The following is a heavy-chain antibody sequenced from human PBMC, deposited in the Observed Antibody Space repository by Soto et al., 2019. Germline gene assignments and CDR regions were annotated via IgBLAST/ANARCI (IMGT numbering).Heavy chain of an antibody. CDR3: ARVGYCSSTSCPYDAFDI. V-gene: IGHV1-3*01. D-gene: IGHD2-2*01. Sequence: ASVKVSCKASGYTFTSYAMHWVRQGPGQRLEWMGWINAGNGNAKYSQKFQGRVTITRDTSASTAYMELSSLRSEDTAVYYCARVGYCSSTSCPYDAFDIWGQGTMVTVSS. J-gene: IGHJ3*02. CDR1: GYTFTSYA. CDR2: INAGNGNA.